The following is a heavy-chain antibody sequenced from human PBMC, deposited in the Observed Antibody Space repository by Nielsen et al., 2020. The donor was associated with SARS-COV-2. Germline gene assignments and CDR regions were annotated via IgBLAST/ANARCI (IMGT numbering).Heavy chain of an antibody. CDR2: IYYSGST. D-gene: IGHD1-26*01. CDR1: GGSISSGGYS. CDR3: ARDSVGATTLSFDY. V-gene: IGHV4-61*08. Sequence: ESLKISCAVSGGSISSGGYSWSWIRQPPGKGLEWIGYIYYSGSTNYNPSLKSRVTISVDTSKNQFSLKLSSVTAADTAVYYCARDSVGATTLSFDYWGQGTLVTVSS. J-gene: IGHJ4*02.